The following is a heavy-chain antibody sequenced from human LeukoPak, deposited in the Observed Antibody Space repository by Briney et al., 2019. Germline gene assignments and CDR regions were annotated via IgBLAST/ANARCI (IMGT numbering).Heavy chain of an antibody. CDR1: GYTFTGYY. V-gene: IGHV1-2*02. CDR2: INANSGGT. Sequence: ASVKVSCKASGYTFTGYYMHWVRQAPGQGLEWMGWINANSGGTNYAQKFQGRVTMTRDTSISTAYMELSRLRSDGTAVYYCARERVAVAFDYWGQGTLVTVSS. D-gene: IGHD6-19*01. CDR3: ARERVAVAFDY. J-gene: IGHJ4*02.